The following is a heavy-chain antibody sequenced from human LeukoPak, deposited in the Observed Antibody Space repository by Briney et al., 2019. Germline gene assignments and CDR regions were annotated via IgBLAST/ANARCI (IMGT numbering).Heavy chain of an antibody. Sequence: PSETLSLTCTVSGGSISNYYWSWIRQPPGKGLEWIGEINHSGSTNYNPSLKSRVTISVDTSKNQFSLKLSSVTAADTAVYYCARAISGYYSPSAFDIWGQGTMVTVSS. V-gene: IGHV4-34*01. J-gene: IGHJ3*02. CDR2: INHSGST. CDR3: ARAISGYYSPSAFDI. CDR1: GGSISNYY. D-gene: IGHD3-22*01.